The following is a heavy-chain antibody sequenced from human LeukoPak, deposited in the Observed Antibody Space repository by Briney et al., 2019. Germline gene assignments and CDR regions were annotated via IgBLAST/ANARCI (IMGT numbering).Heavy chain of an antibody. D-gene: IGHD3-3*01. J-gene: IGHJ4*02. CDR3: ARADYDFWSGYSYRFDY. V-gene: IGHV4-38-2*02. CDR1: GYSISSGYY. Sequence: PSETLSLTCTVSGYSISSGYYWGWIRQPPGKGLEWIGSIYHSGSTYYNPSLKSQVTISVDTSKNQFSLKLSSVTAADTAVYYCARADYDFWSGYSYRFDYWGQGTLVTVSS. CDR2: IYHSGST.